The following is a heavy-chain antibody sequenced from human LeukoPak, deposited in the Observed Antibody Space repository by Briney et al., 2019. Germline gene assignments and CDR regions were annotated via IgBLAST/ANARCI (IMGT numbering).Heavy chain of an antibody. J-gene: IGHJ3*02. CDR2: IWYDGSRE. CDR3: AKSQWEVSNDGAIDI. D-gene: IGHD1-26*01. CDR1: GFTFRNNG. V-gene: IGHV3-30*02. Sequence: QPGGSLRLSCQASGFTFRNNGMHWVRQAPGKGLEWVAVIWYDGSREFYADSVKGRFSISRDNSKDTLYLQMDGLGPEDTAVYYCAKSQWEVSNDGAIDIWGQGTVITVSS.